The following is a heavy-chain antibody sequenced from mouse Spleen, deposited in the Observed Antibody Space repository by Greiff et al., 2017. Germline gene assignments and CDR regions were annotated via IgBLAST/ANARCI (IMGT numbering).Heavy chain of an antibody. J-gene: IGHJ1*01. V-gene: IGHV1-15*01. D-gene: IGHD2-4*01. CDR3: APSTMITGLDV. CDR1: GYTFTDYE. Sequence: VQLQQSGAELVRPGASVTLSCKASGYTFTDYEMHWVKQTPVHGLEWIGAIDPETGGTAYNQKFKGKAILTADKSSSTAYMELRSLTSEDSAVYYCAPSTMITGLDVWGAGTTVTVSS. CDR2: IDPETGGT.